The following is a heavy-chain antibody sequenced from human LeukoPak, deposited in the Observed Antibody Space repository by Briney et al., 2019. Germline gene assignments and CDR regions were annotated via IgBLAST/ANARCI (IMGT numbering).Heavy chain of an antibody. J-gene: IGHJ3*01. Sequence: ASVKVSCKASGYTFTSYYMHWVRQAPGQGLEWMGIINPSGGSTSYAQKFQGRVTMTRDTSTSTVYMELSSLRSEDTAVYYCACRCSGAYSSSGWGQGTTVTVSS. CDR3: ACRCSGAYSSSG. V-gene: IGHV1-46*01. D-gene: IGHD6-13*01. CDR2: INPSGGST. CDR1: GYTFTSYY.